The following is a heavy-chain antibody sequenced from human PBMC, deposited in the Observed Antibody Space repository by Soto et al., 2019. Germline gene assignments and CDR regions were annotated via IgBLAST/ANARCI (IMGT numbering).Heavy chain of an antibody. CDR3: AREFLSCSGDCSTGAFDI. D-gene: IGHD2-21*02. V-gene: IGHV1-2*04. Sequence: ASVKVSCKASGYTFTGYYMHWVRQAPGQGLEWMGWINPNSGGTSYVQKFQGWVTMTRDTSISTAYMELSRLRSDDTAVYYCAREFLSCSGDCSTGAFDIWGQGTMVTVSS. CDR2: INPNSGGT. CDR1: GYTFTGYY. J-gene: IGHJ3*02.